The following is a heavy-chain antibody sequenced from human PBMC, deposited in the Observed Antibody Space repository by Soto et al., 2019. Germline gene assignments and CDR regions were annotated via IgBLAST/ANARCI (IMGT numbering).Heavy chain of an antibody. V-gene: IGHV3-48*02. CDR2: ISSSSSTI. CDR3: ARDRLLFDP. CDR1: VFTFSSYS. J-gene: IGHJ5*02. Sequence: PWWSLRLSCSASVFTFSSYSMNWVRQAPGKGLEWVSYISSSSSTIYYADSVKGRFTISRGNAKNSLYLQMNSLRDEDTAVYYCARDRLLFDPWGQGTLVTVSS.